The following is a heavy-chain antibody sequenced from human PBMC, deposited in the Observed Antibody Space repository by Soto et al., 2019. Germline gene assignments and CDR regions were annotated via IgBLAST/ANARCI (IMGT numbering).Heavy chain of an antibody. J-gene: IGHJ4*02. CDR1: GFSFSDYE. Sequence: EVQLVESGGGVVQPGGSLRLSCAASGFSFSDYEMNWVRQAPGKGLEWVSYSSRSGSTIEYADSVKRRFTISRDYAKTSLYLQMNSLRVEDTAVYYCAIGYYSKKFDYWGQGTLVSVSS. V-gene: IGHV3-48*03. CDR3: AIGYYSKKFDY. CDR2: SSRSGSTI. D-gene: IGHD3-22*01.